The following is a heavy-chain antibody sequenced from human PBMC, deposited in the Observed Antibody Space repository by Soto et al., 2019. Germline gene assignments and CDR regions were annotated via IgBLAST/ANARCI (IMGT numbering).Heavy chain of an antibody. J-gene: IGHJ6*02. Sequence: GGSLRLSCAASGFTFSSYAMSWVRQAPGKGLEWVSAISGSGGSTYYADSVKGRFTISRDNSKNTLYLQMNGLRAEDTAVYYCAKDIVVVPAAKYYYGMDVWGQGTTVTVSS. CDR2: ISGSGGST. D-gene: IGHD2-2*01. CDR3: AKDIVVVPAAKYYYGMDV. CDR1: GFTFSSYA. V-gene: IGHV3-23*01.